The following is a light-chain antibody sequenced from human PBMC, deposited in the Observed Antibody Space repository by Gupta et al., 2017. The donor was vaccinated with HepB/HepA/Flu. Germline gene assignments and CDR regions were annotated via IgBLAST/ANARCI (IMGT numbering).Light chain of an antibody. J-gene: IGKJ4*01. CDR2: SAS. Sequence: EIVLTQSPGTLSLSPGERATLSCRASQTVSSSYLAWYQQKPGQAPRLLIYSASSRATGIPNRFSGSGSGPDFTLTISRLEPEDFAVYYCQQYDSSTLTFRGGITVEMK. V-gene: IGKV3-20*01. CDR3: QQYDSSTLT. CDR1: QTVSSSY.